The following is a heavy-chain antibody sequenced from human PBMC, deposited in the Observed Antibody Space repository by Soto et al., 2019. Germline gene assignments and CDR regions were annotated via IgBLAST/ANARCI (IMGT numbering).Heavy chain of an antibody. V-gene: IGHV3-30*18. J-gene: IGHJ5*02. CDR2: ISYDGSNK. CDR3: AKGLYGDYHPWFDP. Sequence: GGSLRLSCAASGFTFSSYGMHWVRQAPGKGLEWVAVISYDGSNKYYADSVKGRFTISRDNSKNTLYLQMNSLRAEDTAVYYCAKGLYGDYHPWFDPWGQGTLVTVSS. CDR1: GFTFSSYG. D-gene: IGHD4-17*01.